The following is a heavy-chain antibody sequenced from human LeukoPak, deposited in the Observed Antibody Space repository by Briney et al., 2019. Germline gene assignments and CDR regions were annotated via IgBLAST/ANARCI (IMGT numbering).Heavy chain of an antibody. CDR1: GYTFTSYG. J-gene: IGHJ6*03. Sequence: GASVKVSCKASGYTFTSYGITWVRQAPGQGLEWMGWISVFNGNTKESQKFQDRVIMTADTSTGTAYMELRSLRSDDTAVYYCARDIAQEMAKEDFDYYYMDVWGKGTTVIVSS. CDR3: ARDIAQEMAKEDFDYYYMDV. V-gene: IGHV1-18*01. CDR2: ISVFNGNT. D-gene: IGHD5-24*01.